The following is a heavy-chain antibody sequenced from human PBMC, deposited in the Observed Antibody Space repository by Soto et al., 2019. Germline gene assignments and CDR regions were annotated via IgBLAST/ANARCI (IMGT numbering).Heavy chain of an antibody. V-gene: IGHV3-66*04. CDR3: ARHGYSYGGGYFDY. CDR2: IYSGGSA. Sequence: EVQLVESGGGLVQPGGSLRLSCAASGFTVSSNYMSWVRQAPGKGLEWVSVIYSGGSAYYADSVKGRFTSSRDNSKNTLYLQINSLRAEDTAVYYCARHGYSYGGGYFDYWGQGTLVTVSS. D-gene: IGHD5-18*01. J-gene: IGHJ4*02. CDR1: GFTVSSNY.